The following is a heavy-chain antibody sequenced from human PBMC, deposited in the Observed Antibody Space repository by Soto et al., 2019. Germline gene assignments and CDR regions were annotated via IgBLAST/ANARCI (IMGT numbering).Heavy chain of an antibody. D-gene: IGHD1-7*01. J-gene: IGHJ5*02. CDR2: IYYSGNT. CDR3: ARSNYRGWFDP. V-gene: IGHV4-28*01. CDR1: GDSITSNYW. Sequence: RSLTCAVSGDSITSNYWWGWIRQPPGKGLEWIGYIYYSGNTFYNPSLKSRVTMSVDTSKNQFSLNVNSVTAVDTAVYYCARSNYRGWFDPWGQGTLVTVSS.